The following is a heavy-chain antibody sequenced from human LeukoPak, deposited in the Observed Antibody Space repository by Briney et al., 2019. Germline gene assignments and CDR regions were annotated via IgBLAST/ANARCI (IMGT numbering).Heavy chain of an antibody. CDR1: GAXISSYY. V-gene: IGHV4-59*01. D-gene: IGHD3-22*01. Sequence: SETLSLTCIVSGAXISSYYWSWIRQPPGKGLEWIAYIYYSGSTNYNPSLKSRVIISVDTSKNQFSLKLSSVTAADTAVYYCARLTMKNYYFDYWGQGTLVTVSS. CDR3: ARLTMKNYYFDY. CDR2: IYYSGST. J-gene: IGHJ4*02.